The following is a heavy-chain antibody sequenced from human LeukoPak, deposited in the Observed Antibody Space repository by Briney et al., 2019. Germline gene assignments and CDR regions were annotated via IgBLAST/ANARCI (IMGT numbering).Heavy chain of an antibody. D-gene: IGHD2-15*01. CDR2: INKNGSEK. Sequence: PGGTLSLSCAASGFTFSSYWMSWVRQPPGKGLEWVANINKNGSEKYNAAPVKGRCTSSRDNAKNSLYLQRNSLRAEDTVVYYSARDLCGSYRRCVFDYWGQGTLVTVSS. J-gene: IGHJ4*02. CDR1: GFTFSSYW. CDR3: ARDLCGSYRRCVFDY. V-gene: IGHV3-7*01.